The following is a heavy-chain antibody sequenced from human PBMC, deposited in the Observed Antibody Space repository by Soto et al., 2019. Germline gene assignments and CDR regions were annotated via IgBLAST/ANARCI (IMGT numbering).Heavy chain of an antibody. D-gene: IGHD1-1*01. CDR2: IFWDDDN. CDR3: AHVRSGGHIGVWHNYFFEY. Sequence: QITLKESGPTLVKPTQPLTLTCTFSGFSLSISEVGVGWIRQPPGKAPEWLAVIFWDDDNRYSPSLKGRLTITKDTSKTQVVLTMTNMHPVDTAPYYCAHVRSGGHIGVWHNYFFEYWGQGNLVTVSS. CDR1: GFSLSISEVG. V-gene: IGHV2-5*02. J-gene: IGHJ4*02.